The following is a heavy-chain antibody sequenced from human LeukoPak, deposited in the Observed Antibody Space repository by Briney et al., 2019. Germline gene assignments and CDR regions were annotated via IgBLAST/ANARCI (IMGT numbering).Heavy chain of an antibody. CDR1: GGSISSYY. Sequence: SETLSLTCTVSGGSISSYYWSWIRQPPGKGLEWIGYIYYSGSTNYNPSLKSRVTISLDTSKNHFSLNLTSVTAADTAVYYCARDRGDGFNYPLDNWGQGILVTVSS. CDR3: ARDRGDGFNYPLDN. D-gene: IGHD3-10*01. J-gene: IGHJ4*02. V-gene: IGHV4-59*12. CDR2: IYYSGST.